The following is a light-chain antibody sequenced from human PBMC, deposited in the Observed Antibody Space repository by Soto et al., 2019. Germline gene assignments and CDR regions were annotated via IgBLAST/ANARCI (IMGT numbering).Light chain of an antibody. J-gene: IGKJ5*01. Sequence: EIVLTQSPGTLSLSPGERATLSCRASQSIRSNYVALYQQKPGQGPRLLIYDASNRATGIPARFSGSVSGTDFTLTISSLEPEDFAVYYCQQRSDWITFGQGTRLEIK. V-gene: IGKV3D-20*02. CDR3: QQRSDWIT. CDR1: QSIRSNY. CDR2: DAS.